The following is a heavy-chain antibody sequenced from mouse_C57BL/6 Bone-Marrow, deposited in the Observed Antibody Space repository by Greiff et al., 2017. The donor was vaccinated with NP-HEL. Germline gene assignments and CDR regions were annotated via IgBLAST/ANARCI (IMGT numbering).Heavy chain of an antibody. CDR1: GYAFSSYW. D-gene: IGHD4-1*01. J-gene: IGHJ2*01. CDR2: IYPGDGDT. CDR3: AKDWNYFDY. Sequence: VQLQQSGASVKISSKASGYAFSSYWMNWVKQRPGKGLEWIGQIYPGDGDTNYNGKFKGKATLTADKSSSTAYMQLSSLTSEDSAVYFCAKDWNYFDYWGQGTTLTVSS. V-gene: IGHV1-80*01.